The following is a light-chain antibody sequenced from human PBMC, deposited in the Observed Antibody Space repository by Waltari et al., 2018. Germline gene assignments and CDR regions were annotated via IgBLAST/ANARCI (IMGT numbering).Light chain of an antibody. CDR1: QSISSW. CDR2: KAS. J-gene: IGKJ4*01. Sequence: DIQKTQFPSTLSASVGDRVTITCRASQSISSWLAWYQQKPGKAPKLLIYKASSLESGVPSRFSGSGSGTEFTLTISSLQPDDFATYYCQQYNSYPITFGGGTKVEIK. CDR3: QQYNSYPIT. V-gene: IGKV1-5*03.